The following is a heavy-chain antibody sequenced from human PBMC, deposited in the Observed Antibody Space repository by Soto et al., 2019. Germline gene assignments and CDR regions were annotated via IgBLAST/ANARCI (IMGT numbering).Heavy chain of an antibody. CDR3: ARHKSPNYDFWSGYPTHYFDY. CDR2: IYYSGST. V-gene: IGHV4-59*08. J-gene: IGHJ4*02. D-gene: IGHD3-3*01. Sequence: SETLSLTCTVSGGSISSYYWSWIRQPPGKGLEWIGYIYYSGSTNYNPSLKSRVTISVDTSKNQFSLKLSSVTAADTAVYYCARHKSPNYDFWSGYPTHYFDYWGQGTLVTVSS. CDR1: GGSISSYY.